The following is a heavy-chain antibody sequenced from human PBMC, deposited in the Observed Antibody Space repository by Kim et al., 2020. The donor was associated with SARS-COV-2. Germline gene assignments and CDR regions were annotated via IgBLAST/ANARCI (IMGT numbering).Heavy chain of an antibody. D-gene: IGHD3-16*01. CDR1: GYTFTSYG. V-gene: IGHV1-18*01. Sequence: ASVKVSCKASGYTFTSYGISWVRQAPGQGLEWMGWISAYNGNTNYAQKLQGRVTMTTDTSTSTAYMELRSLRSDDTAVYYCARTGADAEDPLYYFDYWGQGTLVTVSS. J-gene: IGHJ4*02. CDR3: ARTGADAEDPLYYFDY. CDR2: ISAYNGNT.